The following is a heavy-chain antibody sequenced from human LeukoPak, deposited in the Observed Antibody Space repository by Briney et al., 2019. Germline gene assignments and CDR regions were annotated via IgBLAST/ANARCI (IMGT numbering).Heavy chain of an antibody. D-gene: IGHD3-10*01. CDR1: GYTFTSYD. J-gene: IGHJ5*02. CDR3: ARGPTLFGQPHNWFDP. V-gene: IGHV1-8*03. Sequence: ASVKVSCKASGYTFTSYDINWVRQATGQGLEWMGWMNPNSGNTGYAQKFQGRVTITRNTSISTAYMELSSLRSEDTAVYYCARGPTLFGQPHNWFDPWGQGTLVTVSS. CDR2: MNPNSGNT.